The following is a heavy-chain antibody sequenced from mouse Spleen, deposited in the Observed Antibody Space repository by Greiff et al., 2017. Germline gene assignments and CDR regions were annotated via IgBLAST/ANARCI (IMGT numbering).Heavy chain of an antibody. CDR1: GFTFSDYG. CDR3: ARPRTTVVATDAMDY. V-gene: IGHV5-17*01. CDR2: ISSGSSTI. J-gene: IGHJ4*01. Sequence: EVQRVESGGGLVKPGGSLKLSCAASGFTFSDYGMHWVRQAPEKGLEWVAYISSGSSTIYYADTVKGRFTISRDNAKNTLFLQMTSLRSEDTAMYYCARPRTTVVATDAMDYWGQGTSVTVSS. D-gene: IGHD1-1*01.